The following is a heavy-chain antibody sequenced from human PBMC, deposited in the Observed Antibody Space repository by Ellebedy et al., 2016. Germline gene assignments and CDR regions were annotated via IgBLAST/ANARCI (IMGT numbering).Heavy chain of an antibody. CDR2: ISTYNGNT. Sequence: ASVKVSCKASGYTFSSYGITWVRQAPGQGLEWMGWISTYNGNTNYAQKFQGRVTITADRSTSTAYMELSSLRSEDTAVYYCTKDRDTAMVTFKTYYYYAMDVWGQGTTVTVSS. D-gene: IGHD5-18*01. V-gene: IGHV1-18*01. CDR3: TKDRDTAMVTFKTYYYYAMDV. CDR1: GYTFSSYG. J-gene: IGHJ6*02.